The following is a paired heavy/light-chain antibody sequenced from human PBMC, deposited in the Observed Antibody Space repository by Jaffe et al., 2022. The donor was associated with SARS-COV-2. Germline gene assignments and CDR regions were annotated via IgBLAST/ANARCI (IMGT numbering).Light chain of an antibody. Sequence: AIQMTQSPSSLSASVGDRVTITCRASQGIRNDLAWYQQKPGKAPKPLIFAASSLHSGVPSRFSGSGSGTDFTLTISSLQPEDVATYYCLQDYNYPLTFGGGTKVEIK. CDR3: LQDYNYPLT. CDR1: QGIRND. J-gene: IGKJ4*01. V-gene: IGKV1-6*01. CDR2: AAS.
Heavy chain of an antibody. J-gene: IGHJ5*02. D-gene: IGHD4-17*01. CDR1: GYTFSKYA. CDR3: AKGDYASPIWFDP. CDR2: ISDSGAST. Sequence: EVQLLESGGALVQPGGSLRLSCAGSGYTFSKYAMTWFRQAPGKGLEWVSSISDSGASTYYTDSVEGRLTISRDNSNNTLYLQMNSLRVEDTAVYYCAKGDYASPIWFDPWGQGTLVTVSS. V-gene: IGHV3-23*01.